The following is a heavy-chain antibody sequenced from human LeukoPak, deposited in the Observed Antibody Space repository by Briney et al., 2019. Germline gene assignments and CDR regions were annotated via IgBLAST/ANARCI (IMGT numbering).Heavy chain of an antibody. V-gene: IGHV3-30*02. CDR3: AKDLPYYDSSGYYGVHDAFDI. J-gene: IGHJ3*02. Sequence: GGSLRLSCAASGFTFSSYGMHWVRQAPGKGLEWVAFIRYDGSNKYYADSVKGRFTISRDNSKNTLYLQMNSLRAEDTAVYYCAKDLPYYDSSGYYGVHDAFDIWDQGTMVTVSS. D-gene: IGHD3-22*01. CDR2: IRYDGSNK. CDR1: GFTFSSYG.